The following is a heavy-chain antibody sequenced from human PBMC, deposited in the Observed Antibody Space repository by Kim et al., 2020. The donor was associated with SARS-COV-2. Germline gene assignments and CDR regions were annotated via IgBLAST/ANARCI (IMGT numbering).Heavy chain of an antibody. CDR2: IYYSGST. CDR3: ARCSFELRFLEWLPPDCFDP. J-gene: IGHJ5*02. D-gene: IGHD3-3*01. V-gene: IGHV4-39*01. Sequence: SETLSLTCTVSGGSISSSSYYWGWNRQPPGKGLEWIGNIYYSGSTYYNPSLKSRVTIPVYTSKNQLSLKLSSVTAADTAVYYCARCSFELRFLEWLPPDCFDPWGQGTLVTVSS. CDR1: GGSISSSSYY.